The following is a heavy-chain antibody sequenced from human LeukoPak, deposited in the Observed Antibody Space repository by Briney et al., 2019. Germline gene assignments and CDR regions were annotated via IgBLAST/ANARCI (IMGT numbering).Heavy chain of an antibody. D-gene: IGHD6-13*01. V-gene: IGHV3-30*02. CDR2: IRYDGSNK. Sequence: PWGSLRLSCAASGFTFSSYGMHWVRQAPGKGLEWVAFIRYDGSNKYYADSVKGRFTISRDNSKNTLYLQMNSLRAEDTAVYYCAKDRGQQSADFDYWGQGTLVTVSS. J-gene: IGHJ4*02. CDR1: GFTFSSYG. CDR3: AKDRGQQSADFDY.